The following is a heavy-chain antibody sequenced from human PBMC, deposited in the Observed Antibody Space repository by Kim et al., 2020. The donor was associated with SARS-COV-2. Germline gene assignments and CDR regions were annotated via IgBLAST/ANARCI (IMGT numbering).Heavy chain of an antibody. CDR2: IYTSGST. CDR3: ARGEQWLGRYFDD. Sequence: SETLSLTCTVSGGSISSYYCSWIRQPAGKGLEWIGRIYTSGSTNNNPSLKSRVTMSVDTSKNQFSLKLSSVTAADTAVYYCARGEQWLGRYFDDGGRGTLVTASS. J-gene: IGHJ4*02. CDR1: GGSISSYY. D-gene: IGHD6-19*01. V-gene: IGHV4-4*07.